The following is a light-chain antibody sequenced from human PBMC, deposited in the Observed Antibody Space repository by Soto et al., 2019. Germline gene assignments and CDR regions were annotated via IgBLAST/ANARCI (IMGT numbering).Light chain of an antibody. J-gene: IGLJ2*01. V-gene: IGLV3-21*02. CDR1: NIGTKS. CDR3: HVWDISAEQVV. Sequence: SYELTQPPSVSVAPGQTATVTCGADNIGTKSVHWYQKKPGQAPLLVVFADSDRPPGIPARFSAFNSGNTATLTINMVEDGDEADYYCHVWDISAEQVVFGGGTKLT. CDR2: ADS.